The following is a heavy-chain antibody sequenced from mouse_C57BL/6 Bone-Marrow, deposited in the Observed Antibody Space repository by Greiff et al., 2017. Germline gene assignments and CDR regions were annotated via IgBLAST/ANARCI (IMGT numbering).Heavy chain of an antibody. D-gene: IGHD1-1*01. Sequence: QVQLQESGPGLVQPSQSLSITCTVSGFSLTSYGVHWVRQSPGKGLEWLGVIWRGGSTDYNAAFISRLGSSKDNSKSQVFFKMNSLQADDTAIYYCASPNIIYYYGSSYGAMDYWGQGTSVTVSS. CDR3: ASPNIIYYYGSSYGAMDY. CDR2: IWRGGST. V-gene: IGHV2-2*01. J-gene: IGHJ4*01. CDR1: GFSLTSYG.